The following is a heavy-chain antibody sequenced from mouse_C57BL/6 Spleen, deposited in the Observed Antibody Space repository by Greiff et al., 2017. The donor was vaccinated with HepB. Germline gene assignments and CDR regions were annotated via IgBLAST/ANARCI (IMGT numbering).Heavy chain of an antibody. CDR3: TLYSWAY. J-gene: IGHJ2*01. Sequence: EVKLQESGAELVRPGASVKLSCTASGFNIKDDYMHWVKQRPEQGLEWIGWIDPENGDTEYASKFQGKATITADTSSNTAYLQLSSLTSEDTAVYYCTLYSWAYWGQGTTLTVSS. V-gene: IGHV14-4*01. CDR2: IDPENGDT. CDR1: GFNIKDDY. D-gene: IGHD2-3*01.